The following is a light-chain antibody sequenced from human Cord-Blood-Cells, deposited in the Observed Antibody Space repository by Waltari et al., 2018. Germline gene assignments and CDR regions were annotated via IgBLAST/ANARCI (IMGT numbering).Light chain of an antibody. Sequence: DLPLTQSPYSLSASVGDRVAITCQASQDILNYLKYYQQKPGKAPQFLIYDASDLETGVPSRFSGSGYGTDVTFTISRLEPEDIASYYCQQYAKRPVTFGQGTPLEIK. CDR2: DAS. V-gene: IGKV1-33*01. CDR3: QQYAKRPVT. CDR1: QDILNY. J-gene: IGKJ5*01.